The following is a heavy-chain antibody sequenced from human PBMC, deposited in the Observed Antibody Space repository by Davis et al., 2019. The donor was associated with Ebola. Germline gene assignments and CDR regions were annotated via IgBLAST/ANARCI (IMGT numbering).Heavy chain of an antibody. J-gene: IGHJ6*04. V-gene: IGHV1-69*13. CDR2: IIPIFGTA. CDR1: GGTFSSYA. CDR3: AIGDHSYYYYYGMDV. Sequence: SVKVSCKASGGTFSSYAISWVRQAPGQGLEWMGGIIPIFGTANYAQKFQGRVTITADESTSTAYMELSSLRSEDTAVYYCAIGDHSYYYYYGMDVWGKGTTVTVSS.